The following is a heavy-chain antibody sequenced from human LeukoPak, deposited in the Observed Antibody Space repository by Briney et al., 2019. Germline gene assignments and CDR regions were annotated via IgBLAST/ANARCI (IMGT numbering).Heavy chain of an antibody. CDR2: INPTGGST. CDR3: ARDDARYYDSSGYPYNAFDI. Sequence: EASVKVSCKTSGYTFTNYYMHWVRQAPGQGLEWMGIINPTGGSTSYAQKFQGRVTMTRDTSTSTVYMELSSLRSEDTALYYCARDDARYYDSSGYPYNAFDIWGQGTMVTVSS. D-gene: IGHD3-22*01. V-gene: IGHV1-46*01. J-gene: IGHJ3*02. CDR1: GYTFTNYY.